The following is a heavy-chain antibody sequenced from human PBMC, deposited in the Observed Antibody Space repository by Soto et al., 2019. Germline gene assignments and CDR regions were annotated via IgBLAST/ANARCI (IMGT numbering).Heavy chain of an antibody. CDR1: GFTFSSYG. CDR2: IWYDGSNK. J-gene: IGHJ4*02. Sequence: GGSLRLSCAASGFTFSSYGMHWVRQAPGKGLEWVAVIWYDGSNKYYADSVKGRFTISRDNSKNTLYLQMNSLRAEDTAVYYCAREGYVEMATMFALDYWGQGTLVTVSS. CDR3: AREGYVEMATMFALDY. V-gene: IGHV3-33*01. D-gene: IGHD3-10*02.